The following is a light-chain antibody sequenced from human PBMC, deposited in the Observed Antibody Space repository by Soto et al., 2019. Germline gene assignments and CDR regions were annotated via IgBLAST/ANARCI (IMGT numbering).Light chain of an antibody. V-gene: IGLV1-44*01. CDR1: SSKIGSNT. CDR2: SNN. J-gene: IGLJ2*01. Sequence: QSVLTQPPSASGTPGQRVTISGSGSSSKIGSNTVNWYQQLPGTSPKLLIYSNNQRPSGVPDRFSGSKSGTSASLAISGLQSEDEADYYCAAWDDSLNGLRFGGGTKLTVL. CDR3: AAWDDSLNGLR.